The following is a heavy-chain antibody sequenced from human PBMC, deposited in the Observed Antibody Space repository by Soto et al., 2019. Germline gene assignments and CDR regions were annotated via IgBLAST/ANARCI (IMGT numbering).Heavy chain of an antibody. V-gene: IGHV4-31*03. CDR3: ASRLSSSWTSYGMDV. CDR2: IYYSGST. J-gene: IGHJ6*02. Sequence: SETLSLTCTVSGGSISSGGYYWSWIRQHPGKGLEWIGYIYYSGSTYYNPSLKSRVTISVDTSKNQFSLKLSSVTAADTAVYYCASRLSSSWTSYGMDVWGQGTTVTVS. D-gene: IGHD6-13*01. CDR1: GGSISSGGYY.